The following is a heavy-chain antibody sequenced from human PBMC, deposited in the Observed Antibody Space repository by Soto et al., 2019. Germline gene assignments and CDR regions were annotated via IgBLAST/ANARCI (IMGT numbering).Heavy chain of an antibody. V-gene: IGHV3-30-3*01. CDR1: GFTFSSYA. CDR2: ISYDGSNK. Sequence: QVQLVESGGGVVQPGRSLRLSCAASGFTFSSYAIHWVRQAPGKGLEWVADISYDGSNKYYADSVKGRFTISRDNSKNTXXLQMNSLRAEDTAVYYCARDTLETASLHPNNWFDPWGQGTLVTVSS. J-gene: IGHJ5*02. CDR3: ARDTLETASLHPNNWFDP.